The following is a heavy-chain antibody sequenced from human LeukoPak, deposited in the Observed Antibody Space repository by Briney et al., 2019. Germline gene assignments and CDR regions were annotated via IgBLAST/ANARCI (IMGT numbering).Heavy chain of an antibody. V-gene: IGHV4-39*07. J-gene: IGHJ4*02. D-gene: IGHD3-10*01. CDR1: GGSISSSSYY. CDR2: IYYSGST. Sequence: SETLSLTCTVSGGSISSSSYYWGWIRQPPGKGLEWIGSIYYSGSTYYNPSLKSRVTISVDTSKNQLSLKLSSVTAADTAVYYCARGPLGSPFDYWGQGTLVTVSS. CDR3: ARGPLGSPFDY.